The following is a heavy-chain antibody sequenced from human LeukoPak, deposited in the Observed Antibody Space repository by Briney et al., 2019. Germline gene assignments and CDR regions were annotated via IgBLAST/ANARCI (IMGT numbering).Heavy chain of an antibody. Sequence: ASVKVSCKASGYTFTSYDINWVRQATGQGLEWMGWMNPNSGNTGYAQKFQGRVTMTRNTSISTAYMELSSLRSEDTAVYYCARDGYGPGGYYYYGMDVWGQGTTVTVSS. CDR1: GYTFTSYD. J-gene: IGHJ6*02. D-gene: IGHD5-18*01. CDR2: MNPNSGNT. V-gene: IGHV1-8*01. CDR3: ARDGYGPGGYYYYGMDV.